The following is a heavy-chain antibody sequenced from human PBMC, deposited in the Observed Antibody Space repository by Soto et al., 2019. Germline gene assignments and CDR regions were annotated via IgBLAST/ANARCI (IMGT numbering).Heavy chain of an antibody. CDR2: IYDSGTT. V-gene: IGHV4-59*01. J-gene: IGHJ4*02. CDR3: ARSFTYGAQRFDY. Sequence: SETLSLTCSVSGDSMSTYYWTWIRQPPGKGLEWIGYIYDSGTTNNNPSLKSRVAISVDTSKNQFSLKLSSVTAADTAIYYCARSFTYGAQRFDYWGQGALVTVSS. D-gene: IGHD3-10*01. CDR1: GDSMSTYY.